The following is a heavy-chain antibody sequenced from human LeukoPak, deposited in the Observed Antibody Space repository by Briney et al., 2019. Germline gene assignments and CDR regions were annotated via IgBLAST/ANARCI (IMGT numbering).Heavy chain of an antibody. J-gene: IGHJ4*02. CDR2: ISSSGTI. CDR1: GFTFSTYS. Sequence: GGSLRLSCAASGFTFSTYSMNWVRQAPEKGLEWVSYISSSGTIYYADSVKGRFTISRDNAKNSLYLQMNSLRAEDTAVYYCARDQGNWNIDYWGQGTLVTVSS. CDR3: ARDQGNWNIDY. V-gene: IGHV3-48*04. D-gene: IGHD1/OR15-1a*01.